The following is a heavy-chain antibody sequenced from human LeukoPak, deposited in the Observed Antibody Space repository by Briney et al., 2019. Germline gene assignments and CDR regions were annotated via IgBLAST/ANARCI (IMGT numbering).Heavy chain of an antibody. CDR3: ARDLNLYYYDSSGYY. CDR2: ISAYNGNT. V-gene: IGHV1-18*01. Sequence: ASVKVSCKASGGTFSSYAISWVRQAPGQGLEWMGWISAYNGNTNYAQKLQGRVTMTTDTSTSTAYMELRSLRSDDTAVYYCARDLNLYYYDSSGYYWGQGTLVTVSS. J-gene: IGHJ4*02. CDR1: GGTFSSYA. D-gene: IGHD3-22*01.